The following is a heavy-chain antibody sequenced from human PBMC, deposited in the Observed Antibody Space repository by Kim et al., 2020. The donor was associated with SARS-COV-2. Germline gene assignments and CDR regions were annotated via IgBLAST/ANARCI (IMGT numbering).Heavy chain of an antibody. CDR1: GGSISSSSYY. CDR2: IYYSGST. V-gene: IGHV4-39*07. Sequence: SETLSLTCTVSGGSISSSSYYWGWIRQPPGKGLEWIGSIYYSGSTYYNPSLKSRVTISVDTSKNQFSLKLSSVTAADTAVYYSAREGYYYDSSGSRPDYFDYWGQGTLVTVSS. CDR3: AREGYYYDSSGSRPDYFDY. D-gene: IGHD3-22*01. J-gene: IGHJ4*02.